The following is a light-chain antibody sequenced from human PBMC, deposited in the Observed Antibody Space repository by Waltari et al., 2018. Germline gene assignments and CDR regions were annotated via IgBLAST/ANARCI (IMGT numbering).Light chain of an antibody. CDR3: QQRSNWPPFT. V-gene: IGKV3-11*01. Sequence: EIVLTQSPATLSLSPGEGATLSCRASQRVGSDLAWYQQKPGQAPRLLIYDASIRATGIPVRFSGSVSGTDFTLTISSLEPEDFAVYYCQQRSNWPPFTFGPGTKVDMK. CDR1: QRVGSD. CDR2: DAS. J-gene: IGKJ3*01.